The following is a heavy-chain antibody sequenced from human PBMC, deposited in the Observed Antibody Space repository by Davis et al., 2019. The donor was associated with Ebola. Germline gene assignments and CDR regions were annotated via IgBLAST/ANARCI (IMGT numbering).Heavy chain of an antibody. J-gene: IGHJ4*02. V-gene: IGHV3-66*01. Sequence: PGGSLRLSCVASGFTVSSNYMSWVRQAPGKGLEWVSVIYNGGSTYYADSVKGRFTISRDNSKNTLYLQMSSLRAGDTAVYYCARYHGGTLDYWGQGTLVTVSS. CDR2: IYNGGST. D-gene: IGHD1-7*01. CDR3: ARYHGGTLDY. CDR1: GFTVSSNY.